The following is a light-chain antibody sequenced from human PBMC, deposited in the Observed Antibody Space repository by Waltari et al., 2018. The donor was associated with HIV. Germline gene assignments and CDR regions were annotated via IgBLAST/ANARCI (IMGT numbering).Light chain of an antibody. CDR2: TTT. CDR3: QSYDSSLSASV. Sequence: QSVLSQPPSVSGAPGQRVTISCTGSTSNIGAGYDVHWYQLLPGTAPKLLIYTTTYRPSGVPGRFSGSKSDTSASLAITGLQAEDAADYYCQSYDSSLSASVFGGGTKLTVL. V-gene: IGLV1-40*01. CDR1: TSNIGAGYD. J-gene: IGLJ3*02.